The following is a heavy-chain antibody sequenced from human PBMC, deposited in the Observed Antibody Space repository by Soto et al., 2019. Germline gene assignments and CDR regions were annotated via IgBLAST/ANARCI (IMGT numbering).Heavy chain of an antibody. D-gene: IGHD6-13*01. CDR2: ISAYNGNT. J-gene: IGHJ6*02. CDR3: ARGPGIAAAGSRVYGMDV. V-gene: IGHV1-18*01. Sequence: GASVKVSCKASGYTFTSYGISWVRQAPGQGLEWMGWISAYNGNTNYAQKLQGRVTMTTDTSTSTAYMELRSLRSDDTAVYYCARGPGIAAAGSRVYGMDVWGQGTTVTVSS. CDR1: GYTFTSYG.